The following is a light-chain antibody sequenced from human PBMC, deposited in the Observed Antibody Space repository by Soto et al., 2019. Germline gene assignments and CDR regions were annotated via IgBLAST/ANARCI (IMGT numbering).Light chain of an antibody. CDR3: QQYGSSPPLT. V-gene: IGKV3-20*01. Sequence: EIVLTQSPGTLSLSPGERATLSCRASHSVSSTYLAWYQQKPGQAPRLLIYGASSRATGIPDRFSSSGAGTDFTLTSRRLEAEDFAGYYCQQYGSSPPLTFGGGTKVEIK. CDR2: GAS. J-gene: IGKJ4*01. CDR1: HSVSSTY.